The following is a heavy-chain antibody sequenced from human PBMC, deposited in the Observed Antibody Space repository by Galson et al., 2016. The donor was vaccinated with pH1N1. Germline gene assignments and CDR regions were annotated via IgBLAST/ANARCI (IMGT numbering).Heavy chain of an antibody. Sequence: SLRLSCAASGFTFTSYAMHWVRQAPGKGLEWVAVILYDGTNEYYADSVKGRFTISRDKTQSTVYLQMNSLRVEDTALYYCATEDYYTSLYWGQGILVTVSS. J-gene: IGHJ4*02. D-gene: IGHD1-26*01. CDR1: GFTFTSYA. V-gene: IGHV3-30*04. CDR3: ATEDYYTSLY. CDR2: ILYDGTNE.